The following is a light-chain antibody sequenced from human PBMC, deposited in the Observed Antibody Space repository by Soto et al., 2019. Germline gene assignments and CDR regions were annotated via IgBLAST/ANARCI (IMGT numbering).Light chain of an antibody. CDR3: QQYGTSPRLT. Sequence: EIVLTQSPETLSLSPGERATLSCRASQRVSSNYLAWYQHKPGQAPRLLIYAASTRAAGTPDRFSGSGSATDFTLTISRLEPEDFAVYYCQQYGTSPRLTFGGGTKVEIK. CDR2: AAS. J-gene: IGKJ4*01. V-gene: IGKV3-20*01. CDR1: QRVSSNY.